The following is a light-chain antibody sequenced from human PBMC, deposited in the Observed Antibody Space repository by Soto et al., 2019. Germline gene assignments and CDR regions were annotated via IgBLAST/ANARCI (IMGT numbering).Light chain of an antibody. CDR2: GAS. CDR1: QSVSSR. V-gene: IGKV3-20*01. J-gene: IGKJ5*01. Sequence: EVVLTQSPGTLSLSPGKRGTLSCRASQSVSSRLAWYQHKPGQAPRLLISGASSRATGIPDRFSGSGSGTDFTLTISRLEPEDFALYYCQHYGASPITFGQGTRLEIK. CDR3: QHYGASPIT.